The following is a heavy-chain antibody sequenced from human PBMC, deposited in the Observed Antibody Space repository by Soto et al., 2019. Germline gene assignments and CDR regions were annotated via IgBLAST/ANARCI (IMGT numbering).Heavy chain of an antibody. D-gene: IGHD4-4*01. CDR3: AKDRDDYRNYVFDY. CDR1: GFTFTNYA. Sequence: EVQLLESGGGLVQPGGSLRLSCAASGFTFTNYAMTWVRQAPGKGLEWVSISSGSGSGGSTNYADSVKGRFTISRDNYKNTLYLQMTSLRVEDTAVYYCAKDRDDYRNYVFDYWGQGTLVTVSS. J-gene: IGHJ4*02. V-gene: IGHV3-23*01. CDR2: SSGSGSGGST.